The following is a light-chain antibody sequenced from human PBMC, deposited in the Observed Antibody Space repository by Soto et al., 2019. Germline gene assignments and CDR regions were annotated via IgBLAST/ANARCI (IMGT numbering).Light chain of an antibody. CDR2: ELT. J-gene: IGLJ1*01. Sequence: SVLTQPPSASGATRQSGTISCPGTYNDGGGYKFVSWYQQHPGKAPKLLIYELTQRPSGLPDRFSGSKTGNTASLTVAGLQLEDETNYYRCSLVGFVMAVFGTGTKVTV. CDR3: CSLVGFVMAV. V-gene: IGLV2-8*01. CDR1: YNDGGGYKF.